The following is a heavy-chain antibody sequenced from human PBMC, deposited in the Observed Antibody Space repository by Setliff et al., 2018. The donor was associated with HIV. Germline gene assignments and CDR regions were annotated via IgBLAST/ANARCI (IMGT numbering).Heavy chain of an antibody. CDR2: INAGSGDT. Sequence: ASVKVSCKASGYTFTKSVIHWVRQAPGQRLEWMGWINAGSGDTRYSRRFQGRVTITRDTSTSTVYMELSSLRSEDTAVYYCVRGSHRSIDSLTAHYGYWGQGTLVTVSS. CDR1: GYTFTKSV. V-gene: IGHV1-3*01. CDR3: VRGSHRSIDSLTAHYGY. D-gene: IGHD3-9*01. J-gene: IGHJ4*02.